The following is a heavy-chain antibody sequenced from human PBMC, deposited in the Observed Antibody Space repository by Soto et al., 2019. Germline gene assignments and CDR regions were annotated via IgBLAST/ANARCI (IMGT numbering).Heavy chain of an antibody. Sequence: PGESLKISCNGSAYSFSNSWIAWIRQMPGKGLEWMGIIYPGDSDSRYSPSFQGQVSISADKSINTAYLQWSSLKASDTAMYYCARHDAYSSSDFWGQGTLVTVSS. CDR1: AYSFSNSW. CDR2: IYPGDSDS. D-gene: IGHD6-19*01. J-gene: IGHJ4*02. CDR3: ARHDAYSSSDF. V-gene: IGHV5-51*01.